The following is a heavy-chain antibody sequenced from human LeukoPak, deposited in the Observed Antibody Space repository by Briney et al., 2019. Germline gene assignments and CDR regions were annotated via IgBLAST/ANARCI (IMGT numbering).Heavy chain of an antibody. CDR2: ISYDGRNK. V-gene: IGHV3-30*04. CDR1: GFTFSSYA. Sequence: GGSLRLSCAASGFTFSSYAMHWVRQAPGQGLEWVAVISYDGRNKYYTDSVKGRFPISRDNSKNTLYLQMNSLRAEDTAVYYCAKDRASSWWYFDLWGRGTLVTVSS. J-gene: IGHJ2*01. D-gene: IGHD1-26*01. CDR3: AKDRASSWWYFDL.